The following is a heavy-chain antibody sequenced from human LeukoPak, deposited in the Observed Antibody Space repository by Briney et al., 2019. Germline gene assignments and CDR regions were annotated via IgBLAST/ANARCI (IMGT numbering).Heavy chain of an antibody. V-gene: IGHV4-31*03. CDR3: ARESRAVVTLDV. Sequence: SETLSLTCTVSGGSIGSGGYYWSWIRQHPGKGLEWIGYIYYSGSTYYNPSLKSRVTISVDTSKNQFSLKLSSVTAADTAVYYCARESRAVVTLDVWGKGTTVTVSS. J-gene: IGHJ6*04. D-gene: IGHD4-23*01. CDR1: GGSIGSGGYY. CDR2: IYYSGST.